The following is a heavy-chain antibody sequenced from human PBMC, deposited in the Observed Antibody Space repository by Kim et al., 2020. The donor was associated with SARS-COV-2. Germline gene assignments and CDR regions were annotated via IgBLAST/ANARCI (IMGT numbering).Heavy chain of an antibody. Sequence: ADSVKGRFTIARDNSKHTLYLQMNSLRAEDTAVYYCAKGYYYDPRDAFDIWGQGTMVTVSS. CDR3: AKGYYYDPRDAFDI. D-gene: IGHD3-22*01. J-gene: IGHJ3*02. V-gene: IGHV3-23*01.